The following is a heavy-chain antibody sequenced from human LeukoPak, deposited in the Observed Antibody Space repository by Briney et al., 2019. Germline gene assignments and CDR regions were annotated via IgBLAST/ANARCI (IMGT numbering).Heavy chain of an antibody. CDR2: ISSSGSTI. V-gene: IGHV3-48*03. Sequence: HPGGSLRLSCAASGFTFSSYGMHWVRQAPGKGLEWVSYISSSGSTIYYADSVKGRFTISRDNAKNSLYLQMNSLRAEDTAVYYCAGGDCSSTSCYADPAEIDAFDIWGQGTMVTVSS. CDR3: AGGDCSSTSCYADPAEIDAFDI. J-gene: IGHJ3*02. D-gene: IGHD2-2*01. CDR1: GFTFSSYG.